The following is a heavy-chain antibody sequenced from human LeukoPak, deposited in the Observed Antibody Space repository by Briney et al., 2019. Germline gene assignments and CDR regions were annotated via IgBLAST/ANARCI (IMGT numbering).Heavy chain of an antibody. D-gene: IGHD3-10*01. CDR2: INHSGST. Sequence: SETLSLTCAVYGGSFSGYYWSWIRQPPGKGLEWIGEINHSGSTNYNPSLKSRVTISVDTSKNQFSLKLSSVTAADTAVYYCARTSIKFGAFDIWGQGTMVTVSS. J-gene: IGHJ3*02. CDR1: GGSFSGYY. V-gene: IGHV4-34*01. CDR3: ARTSIKFGAFDI.